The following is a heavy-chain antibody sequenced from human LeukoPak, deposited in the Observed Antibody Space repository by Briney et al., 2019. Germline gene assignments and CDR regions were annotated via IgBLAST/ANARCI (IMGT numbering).Heavy chain of an antibody. Sequence: GGSLRLSCAASGFTFSSFWMHWVRQAPGKGLVWVSRIKSDGSTNYADSVKGRLTISRDNAKNTLYLEMNSLTAEDTALYHCTRSGYSNGYDYWGQGTLVTVSS. J-gene: IGHJ4*02. V-gene: IGHV3-74*01. CDR3: TRSGYSNGYDY. D-gene: IGHD2-15*01. CDR2: IKSDGST. CDR1: GFTFSSFW.